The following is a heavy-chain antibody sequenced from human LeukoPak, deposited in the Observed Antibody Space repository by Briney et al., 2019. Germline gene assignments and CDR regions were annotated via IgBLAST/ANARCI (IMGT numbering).Heavy chain of an antibody. CDR2: IRYDGSTK. J-gene: IGHJ4*02. CDR1: GFTFSNYG. Sequence: GGSLRLSCAASGFTFSNYGVHWVRQAPGKGLEWVAVIRYDGSTKYYADSVKGRFTISRDNSKNTVYLEMNSLRAEDTAVYYCARDWVGFCSGSSCYGGLDYWGQGTLVTVSS. D-gene: IGHD2-2*01. CDR3: ARDWVGFCSGSSCYGGLDY. V-gene: IGHV3-33*01.